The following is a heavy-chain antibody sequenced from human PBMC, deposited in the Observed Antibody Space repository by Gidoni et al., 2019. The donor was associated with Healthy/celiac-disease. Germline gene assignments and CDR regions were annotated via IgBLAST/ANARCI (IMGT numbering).Heavy chain of an antibody. CDR3: ARHVAAAGARTIDY. CDR1: GGSISSSSYY. J-gene: IGHJ4*02. CDR2: IYYSGST. D-gene: IGHD6-13*01. Sequence: QLQLQESGPGLVKPSETLSLTCTGPGGSISSSSYYWGWIRQPPGKGLEWIGSIYYSGSTYYNPSLKSRVTISVDTSKNQFSLKLSSVTAADTAVYYCARHVAAAGARTIDYWGQGTLVTVSS. V-gene: IGHV4-39*01.